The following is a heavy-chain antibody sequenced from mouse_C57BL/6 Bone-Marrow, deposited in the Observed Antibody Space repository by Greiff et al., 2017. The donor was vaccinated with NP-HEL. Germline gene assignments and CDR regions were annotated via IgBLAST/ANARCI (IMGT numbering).Heavy chain of an antibody. V-gene: IGHV1-26*01. J-gene: IGHJ1*03. Sequence: EVQLHQSGPELVKPGASVKISCKASGYTFTDYYMNWVKQSHGKSLEWIGDINPNNGGTSYNQKFKGKATLTVDKSSSTAYMELRSLTSEDSAVYYCAHYYGSSDHWYFDVWGTGTTVTVSS. CDR1: GYTFTDYY. CDR3: AHYYGSSDHWYFDV. D-gene: IGHD1-1*01. CDR2: INPNNGGT.